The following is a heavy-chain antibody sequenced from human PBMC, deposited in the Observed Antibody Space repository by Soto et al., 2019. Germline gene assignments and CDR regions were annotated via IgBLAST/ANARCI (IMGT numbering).Heavy chain of an antibody. CDR2: ISSSSSYI. J-gene: IGHJ6*03. Sequence: GGSLRLSCAASGFTFSSYSMNWVRQAPGKGLEWVSSISSSSSYIYYADSVKGRFTISRDNAKNSLYLQMNSLRAEDTAVYYCARGLIGYCSSTSCYAGYYYYMDVWGKGTTVTVSS. CDR3: ARGLIGYCSSTSCYAGYYYYMDV. V-gene: IGHV3-21*01. CDR1: GFTFSSYS. D-gene: IGHD2-2*01.